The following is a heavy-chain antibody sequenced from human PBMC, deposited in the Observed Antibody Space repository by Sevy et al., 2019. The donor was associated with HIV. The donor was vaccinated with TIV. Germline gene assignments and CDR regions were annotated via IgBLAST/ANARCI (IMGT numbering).Heavy chain of an antibody. CDR1: GFTFSSYS. Sequence: GGSLRLSCAASGFTFSSYSMNWVRQAPGKGLEWVSYISSSSSTIYYADSVKGRFTISRDNAKNSLYLQMNSLRDEDTAVYYCARPVDDPPFYDCSGYFYWGQGTLVTVSS. D-gene: IGHD3-22*01. J-gene: IGHJ4*02. V-gene: IGHV3-48*02. CDR2: ISSSSSTI. CDR3: ARPVDDPPFYDCSGYFY.